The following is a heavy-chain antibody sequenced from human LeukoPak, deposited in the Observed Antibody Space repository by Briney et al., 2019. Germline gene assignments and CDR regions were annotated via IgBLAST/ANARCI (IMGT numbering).Heavy chain of an antibody. Sequence: SETLSLTCAVYGGSFSGYYWGWIRQPPGKGLEWIGEINHSGSTNYNPSLKSRVTISADTSKNQFSLNLSSVTAADTAVYYCASPRNYYDSSAYLLWGQGTLVTISS. CDR2: INHSGST. J-gene: IGHJ4*02. V-gene: IGHV4-34*01. D-gene: IGHD3-22*01. CDR1: GGSFSGYY. CDR3: ASPRNYYDSSAYLL.